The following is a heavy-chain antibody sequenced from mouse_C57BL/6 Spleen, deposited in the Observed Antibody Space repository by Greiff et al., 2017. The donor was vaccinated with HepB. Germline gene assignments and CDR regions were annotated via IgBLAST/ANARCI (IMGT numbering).Heavy chain of an antibody. CDR3: ARGGDSLYAMDY. CDR1: GFTFSDYY. CDR2: INYDGSST. Sequence: EVHLVESEGGLVQPGSSMKLSCTASGFTFSDYYMAWVRQVPEKGLEWVANINYDGSSTYYLDSLKSRFIISRDNAKNILYLQMSSLKSEDTATYYCARGGDSLYAMDYWGQGTSVTVSS. V-gene: IGHV5-16*01. J-gene: IGHJ4*01.